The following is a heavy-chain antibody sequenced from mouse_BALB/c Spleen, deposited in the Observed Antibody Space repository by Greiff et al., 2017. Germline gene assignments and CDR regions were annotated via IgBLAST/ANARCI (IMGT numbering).Heavy chain of an antibody. CDR1: GYTFTSYT. Sequence: VKLLESGAELARPGASVKMSCKASGYTFTSYTMHWVKQRPGQGLEWIGYINPSSGYTNYNQKFKDKATLTADKSSSTAYMQLSSLTSEDSAVYYCARSYYRYDGTYWGQGTTLTVSS. CDR2: INPSSGYT. CDR3: ARSYYRYDGTY. V-gene: IGHV1-4*01. D-gene: IGHD2-14*01. J-gene: IGHJ2*01.